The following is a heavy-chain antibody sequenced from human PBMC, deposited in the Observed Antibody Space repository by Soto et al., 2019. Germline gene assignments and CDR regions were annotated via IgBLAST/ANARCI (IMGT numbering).Heavy chain of an antibody. D-gene: IGHD2-2*01. CDR2: ISSSSSTI. CDR1: GFTFSSYS. CDR3: AKDRGGDCPDNSCYFGADY. J-gene: IGHJ4*02. Sequence: GGSLRLSCAASGFTFSSYSMNWVRQAPGKGLERVSYISSSSSTIYYAASVEGRFTISRENSKNTLSLHMDRLRVEDTAVYYCAKDRGGDCPDNSCYFGADYWGQGTPVTVSS. V-gene: IGHV3-48*01.